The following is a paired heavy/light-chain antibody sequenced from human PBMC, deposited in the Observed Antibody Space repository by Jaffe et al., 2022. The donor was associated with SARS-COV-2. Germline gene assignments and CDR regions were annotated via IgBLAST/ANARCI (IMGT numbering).Heavy chain of an antibody. J-gene: IGHJ5*02. V-gene: IGHV1-69*01. CDR2: IIPIFSTT. D-gene: IGHD6-13*01. CDR3: ARIHSSIWYEAMSP. CDR1: GGTFTNYA. Sequence: QVQLVQSGAEVKKTGSSVKVSCRASGGTFTNYAFSWVRQAPGQGLEWMGGIIPIFSTTKYSQKFQGRVTITADESTSTVYMELSRLRSDDTAVYYCARIHSSIWYEAMSPWGQGSLVIVSS.
Light chain of an antibody. CDR3: QQYYSTPYT. CDR2: WAS. CDR1: QSVLSSSNSKNY. Sequence: DIVMTQSPDSLAVSLGQRATITCKSSQSVLSSSNSKNYLAWYQRKPGHPPNLLIYWASTRESGVPDRFSGSGSGTDFTLTISSLQAEDVAVYYCQQYYSTPYTFGQGTKLEIK. V-gene: IGKV4-1*01. J-gene: IGKJ2*01.